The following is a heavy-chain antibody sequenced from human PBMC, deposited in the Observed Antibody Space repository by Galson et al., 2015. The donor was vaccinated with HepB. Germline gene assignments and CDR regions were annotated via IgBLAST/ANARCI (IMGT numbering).Heavy chain of an antibody. CDR2: ISYDGSNK. V-gene: IGHV3-30-3*01. D-gene: IGHD3-3*01. CDR3: ARSYDFWSGYFDY. CDR1: GFTFSSYA. J-gene: IGHJ4*02. Sequence: SLRLSCAASGFTFSSYAMYWVRQAPGKGLEWVALISYDGSNKYYADSVKGRFTISRDNSKNTLYLQMNSLRAEDTAVYYCARSYDFWSGYFDYWGQGTLVTVSS.